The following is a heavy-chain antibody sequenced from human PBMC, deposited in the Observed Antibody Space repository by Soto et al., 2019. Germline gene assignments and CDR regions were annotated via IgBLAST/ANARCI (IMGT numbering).Heavy chain of an antibody. Sequence: SETLSLTCAVYGGSFSGYYWSWIRQPPGKGLEWIGEIYHSGSTNYNPSLKSRVTISVDKSKNQFSLKLSSVTAADTAVYYCATFRGMTTATTERYFEYWGQGTLVTVSS. CDR2: IYHSGST. V-gene: IGHV4-34*01. CDR1: GGSFSGYY. J-gene: IGHJ4*02. D-gene: IGHD4-17*01. CDR3: ATFRGMTTATTERYFEY.